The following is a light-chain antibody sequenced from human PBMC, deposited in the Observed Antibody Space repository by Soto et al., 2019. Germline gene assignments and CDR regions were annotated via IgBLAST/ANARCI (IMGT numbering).Light chain of an antibody. CDR1: QSVRSN. CDR2: GAS. J-gene: IGKJ1*01. CDR3: PQYNNWPLT. Sequence: EIVMTQSPATLSVSPGERVTLSCRASQSVRSNLAWYQQKPGQAPRLLISGASTRATGIPAKFSGSGSGTEFTLSISSLQSEDFAVYYCPQYNNWPLTFGQGTKVEIK. V-gene: IGKV3-15*01.